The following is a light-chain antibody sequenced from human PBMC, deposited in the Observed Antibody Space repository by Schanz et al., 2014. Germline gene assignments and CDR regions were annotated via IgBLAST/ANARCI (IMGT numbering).Light chain of an antibody. J-gene: IGLJ2*01. CDR1: SSTIGAGYA. Sequence: QSVLTQPPSVSGAPGQRVTISCTGSSSTIGAGYAVHWYQQLPGTAPNLLIYGNSNRPSGVPDRFSGSKSGTSASLAITGLQAEDEADYYCQSYDSSLSAVFGGGTKLTVL. CDR3: QSYDSSLSAV. V-gene: IGLV1-40*01. CDR2: GNS.